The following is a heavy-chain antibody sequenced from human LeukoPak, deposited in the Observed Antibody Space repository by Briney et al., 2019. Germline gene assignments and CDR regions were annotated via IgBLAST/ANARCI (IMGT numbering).Heavy chain of an antibody. V-gene: IGHV4-59*01. CDR2: IYYSGST. Sequence: KPSETLSPTCTVSGGPTRSYYWSGIRQPPGKGLEGIGYIYYSGSTNYKPSLTSRLPISVDTSKNQFSLKLSSVTAADTAVYYCAAAPFGPEQNDYWGQGTLVTVSS. CDR1: GGPTRSYY. J-gene: IGHJ4*02. CDR3: AAAPFGPEQNDY. D-gene: IGHD1/OR15-1a*01.